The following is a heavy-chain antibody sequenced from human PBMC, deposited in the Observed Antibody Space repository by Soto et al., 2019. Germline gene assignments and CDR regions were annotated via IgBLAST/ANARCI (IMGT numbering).Heavy chain of an antibody. CDR1: GGTFSSYA. CDR3: ARDQYDESLRNSVPVLDY. J-gene: IGHJ4*02. V-gene: IGHV1-69*01. CDR2: IIPIFGTA. D-gene: IGHD2-15*01. Sequence: QVQLVQSGAEVKKPGSSVKVSCKASGGTFSSYAISWVRQAPGQGLEWMGGIIPIFGTANYAQKFQGRVTITADESTSTAYMELSSLRSEDTAVYYCARDQYDESLRNSVPVLDYWGQGTLVTVSS.